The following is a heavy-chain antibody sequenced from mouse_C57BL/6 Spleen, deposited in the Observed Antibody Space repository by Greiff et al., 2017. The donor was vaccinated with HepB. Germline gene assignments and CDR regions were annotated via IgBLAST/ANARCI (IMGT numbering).Heavy chain of an antibody. CDR3: ARHYYGSSWGFAY. D-gene: IGHD1-1*01. CDR1: GYSITSGYY. CDR2: ISYDGSN. Sequence: VQLKESGPGLVKPSQSLSLTCSVTGYSITSGYYWNWIRQFPGNKLEWMGYISYDGSNNYNPSLKNRISITRDTSKNQFFLKLNSVTTEDTATYYCARHYYGSSWGFAYWGQGTLVTVSA. J-gene: IGHJ3*01. V-gene: IGHV3-6*01.